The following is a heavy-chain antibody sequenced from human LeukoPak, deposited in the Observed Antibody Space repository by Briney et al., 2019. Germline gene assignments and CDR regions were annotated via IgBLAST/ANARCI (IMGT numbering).Heavy chain of an antibody. Sequence: SVKVSCKASGGTFSSYAISWVRQAPGQGLEWMGGIIPIFGTANYAQKFQGRVTITADESTSTAYMELSSLRSEDTAVYYCAVAGELVRGAFDIWGQGTMVTVSS. CDR1: GGTFSSYA. V-gene: IGHV1-69*13. D-gene: IGHD6-6*01. CDR2: IIPIFGTA. CDR3: AVAGELVRGAFDI. J-gene: IGHJ3*02.